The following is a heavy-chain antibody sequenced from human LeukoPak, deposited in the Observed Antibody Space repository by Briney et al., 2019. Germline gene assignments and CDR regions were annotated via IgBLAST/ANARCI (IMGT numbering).Heavy chain of an antibody. J-gene: IGHJ5*02. D-gene: IGHD6-13*01. Sequence: SQTLSLTCTVSGGSISSGGYYWSWIRQHPGKGLEWIGYIYYSGSTYYNPSLKSRVTISVDTSKNQFPLKLSSVTAADTAVYYCARDRSGSSWYVRGWFDPWGQGTLVTVSS. V-gene: IGHV4-31*03. CDR3: ARDRSGSSWYVRGWFDP. CDR2: IYYSGST. CDR1: GGSISSGGYY.